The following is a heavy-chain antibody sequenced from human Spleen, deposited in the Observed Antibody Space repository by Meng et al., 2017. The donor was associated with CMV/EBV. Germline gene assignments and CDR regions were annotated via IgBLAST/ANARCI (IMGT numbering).Heavy chain of an antibody. CDR2: INPNGGAT. D-gene: IGHD5-24*01. J-gene: IGHJ4*02. CDR3: ARVIRDADGLDY. V-gene: IGHV1-2*02. Sequence: ASVKVSCKASGYTFTSYDINWVRQATGQGLEWMGWINPNGGATNCAQKFQGRVTMTRDTSINTAYLELDSLRSDDTAVYYCARVIRDADGLDYWGQGTLVTVSS. CDR1: GYTFTSYD.